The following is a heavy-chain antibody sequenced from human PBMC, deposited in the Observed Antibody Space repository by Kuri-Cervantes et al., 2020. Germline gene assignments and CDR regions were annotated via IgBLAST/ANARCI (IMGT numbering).Heavy chain of an antibody. J-gene: IGHJ4*02. D-gene: IGHD6-13*01. CDR2: ISYDGSNK. V-gene: IGHV3-30*03. Sequence: GGSLRLSCAASGFSFSTYGLHWVRQAPGKGLEWVAVISYDGSNKYYADSVKGRFTISRDNSKNSLYLQMNSLRAEDTAVYYCARVPWYSSSWYLDYWGQGTLVTVSS. CDR1: GFSFSTYG. CDR3: ARVPWYSSSWYLDY.